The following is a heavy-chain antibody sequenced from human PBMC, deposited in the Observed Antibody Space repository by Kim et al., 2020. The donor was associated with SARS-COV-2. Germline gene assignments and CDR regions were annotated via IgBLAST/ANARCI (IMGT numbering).Heavy chain of an antibody. V-gene: IGHV5-51*01. CDR1: GYSFTSFW. CDR2: IYGGNSDT. Sequence: GESLKISCKGSGYSFTSFWIGWVRQMSGKGLEWMGIIYGGNSDTRYSPAFQGHVTISADKSTSTVYLQWSSLKASDNAIYYCARAGVSGKYYDYAYYYGMDVGRRETTVTVSS. J-gene: IGHJ6*04. D-gene: IGHD3-3*01. CDR3: ARAGVSGKYYDYAYYYGMDV.